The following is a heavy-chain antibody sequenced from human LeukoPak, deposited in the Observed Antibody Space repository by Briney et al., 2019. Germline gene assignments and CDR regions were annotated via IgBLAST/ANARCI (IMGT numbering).Heavy chain of an antibody. J-gene: IGHJ6*03. CDR1: GGSFSGYY. Sequence: SETLSLTCAVYGGSFSGYYWSWIRQPPGKGLEWIGEINHSGSTNYNPSLKSRVTISVDTSKNQFSLKLSSVTAADTAVYYCARGQLGVWSGYYASNYYYYYMDVWGKGTTVTVSS. CDR3: ARGQLGVWSGYYASNYYYYYMDV. CDR2: INHSGST. D-gene: IGHD3-3*01. V-gene: IGHV4-34*01.